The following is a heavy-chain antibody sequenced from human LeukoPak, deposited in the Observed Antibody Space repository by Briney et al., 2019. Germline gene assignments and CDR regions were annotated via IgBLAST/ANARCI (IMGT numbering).Heavy chain of an antibody. Sequence: SETLSLTCTVSGGSLSSYYWSWIRQPPGKGLEWIGYIYYSGSTNYNPSLKSRVTISVDTSKNQFSLKLSSVTAADTAVYYCARSTYPGSFDYWGQGTLVTVSS. CDR1: GGSLSSYY. V-gene: IGHV4-59*01. CDR3: ARSTYPGSFDY. D-gene: IGHD1-26*01. CDR2: IYYSGST. J-gene: IGHJ4*02.